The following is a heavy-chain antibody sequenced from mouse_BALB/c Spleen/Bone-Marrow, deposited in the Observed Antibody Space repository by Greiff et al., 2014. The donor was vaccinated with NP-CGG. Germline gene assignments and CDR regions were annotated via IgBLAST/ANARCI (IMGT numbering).Heavy chain of an antibody. V-gene: IGHV2-6-1*01. J-gene: IGHJ4*01. CDR3: ARVYRTRTRYALDY. Sequence: VMLVESGPGLVAPSQSLSITCTISGFSLTSYGVHWVRQSPGKGLEWLGVIWSGGSTTYNSAVISRLSVSKDNSKSQVFLEMNSLQTDDAAMYFCARVYRTRTRYALDYWGQGTSVTVSS. CDR2: IWSGGST. CDR1: GFSLTSYG. D-gene: IGHD1-3*01.